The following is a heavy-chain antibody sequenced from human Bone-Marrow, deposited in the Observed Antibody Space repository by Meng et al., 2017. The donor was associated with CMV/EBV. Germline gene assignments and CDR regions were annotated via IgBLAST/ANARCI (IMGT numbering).Heavy chain of an antibody. CDR2: IYYSGST. V-gene: IGHV4-39*01. J-gene: IGHJ4*02. D-gene: IGHD3-16*01. Sequence: GSISSRSYYWGWIRQPPGKGLEWIGSIYYSGSTYYNPSLKSRVTISVDTSKNQFSLKLSSVNAADTAVYYCATRDRFWVWGSRRDYWGQGTLVTVSS. CDR3: ATRDRFWVWGSRRDY. CDR1: GSISSRSYY.